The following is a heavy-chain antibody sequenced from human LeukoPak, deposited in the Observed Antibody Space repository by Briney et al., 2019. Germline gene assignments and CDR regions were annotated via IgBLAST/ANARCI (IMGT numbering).Heavy chain of an antibody. D-gene: IGHD3-22*01. V-gene: IGHV4-31*02. CDR2: IYYSGST. Sequence: LRLSCAASGFTFSSYSMNWVRQHPGKGLEWIGYIYYSGSTYYNPSLKSRVTISVDTSKNQFSLKLSSVTAADTAVYYCARDRSDSSGYFSYYGMDVWGQGTTVTVSS. CDR3: ARDRSDSSGYFSYYGMDV. J-gene: IGHJ6*02. CDR1: GFTFSSYS.